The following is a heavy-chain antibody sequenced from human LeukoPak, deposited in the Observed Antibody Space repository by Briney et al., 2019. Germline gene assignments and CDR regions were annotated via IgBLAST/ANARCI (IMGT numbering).Heavy chain of an antibody. D-gene: IGHD2-15*01. V-gene: IGHV3-7*01. CDR3: ARLSCSGGSCYSAFDY. CDR1: GFIFSNYW. J-gene: IGHJ4*02. CDR2: IKQDGSEK. Sequence: GSLRLSCAASGFIFSNYWMTWVRQAPGKGLEWVANIKQDGSEKYYVDSVQGRFTISRDNAKNSLYLQMNSLRAEDTALYYCARLSCSGGSCYSAFDYWGQGTLVTVSS.